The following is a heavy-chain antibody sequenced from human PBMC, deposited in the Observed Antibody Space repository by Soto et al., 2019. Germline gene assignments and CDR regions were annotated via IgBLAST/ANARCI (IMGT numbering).Heavy chain of an antibody. Sequence: WASVKVSCKAAGYAFIGFHLHWVRQAPGQGLEWMGWISAYNGNTNDAQKLQGRVTMTTDTSTSTAYMELRSLRSDDTAVYYCARSIQAAGPHYWCQATLVT. CDR2: ISAYNGNT. D-gene: IGHD6-13*01. CDR1: GYAFIGFH. V-gene: IGHV1-18*04. J-gene: IGHJ4*02. CDR3: ARSIQAAGPHY.